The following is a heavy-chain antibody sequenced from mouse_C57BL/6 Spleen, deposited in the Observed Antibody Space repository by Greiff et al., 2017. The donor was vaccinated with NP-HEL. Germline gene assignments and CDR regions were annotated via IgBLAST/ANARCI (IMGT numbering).Heavy chain of an antibody. CDR3: ARRSPYFDY. V-gene: IGHV1-50*01. CDR1: GYTFTSYW. D-gene: IGHD6-2*01. CDR2: IDPSDSYT. J-gene: IGHJ2*01. Sequence: QVQLQQPGAELVKPGASVKLSCKASGYTFTSYWMQWVKQRPGQGLEWIGEIDPSDSYTNYNQKFKGKATLTVDKSSSTAYMQLSSLTSEDSAVYYCARRSPYFDYWGQGTTLTVSS.